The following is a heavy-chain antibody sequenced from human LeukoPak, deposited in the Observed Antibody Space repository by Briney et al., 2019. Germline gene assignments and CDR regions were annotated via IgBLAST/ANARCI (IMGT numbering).Heavy chain of an antibody. V-gene: IGHV3-30*03. CDR3: ARDGEHYGSGSPPGY. Sequence: GGSLRLSCAASGFTFSSYGMHWVRQAPGKGLEWGAVISYDGSNKYYADSVKGRFTISRDNSKHTLYLPMNSLRAEDTAVYSCARDGEHYGSGSPPGYWGQGTLVTVSS. D-gene: IGHD3-10*01. J-gene: IGHJ4*02. CDR1: GFTFSSYG. CDR2: ISYDGSNK.